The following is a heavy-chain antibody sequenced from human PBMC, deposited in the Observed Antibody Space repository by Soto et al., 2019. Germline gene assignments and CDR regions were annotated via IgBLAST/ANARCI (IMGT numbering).Heavy chain of an antibody. Sequence: NPSETLSLTCAVSGYSISSGYYWGWVRQPPGKGLEWIGSIYHSGSTYYNPSLKSRVTISVDTSKNQFSLKLSSVTAADTAVYYCARDFVHYAFDIWGQGTMVTVSS. J-gene: IGHJ3*02. V-gene: IGHV4-38-2*02. CDR3: ARDFVHYAFDI. D-gene: IGHD3-3*01. CDR2: IYHSGST. CDR1: GYSISSGYY.